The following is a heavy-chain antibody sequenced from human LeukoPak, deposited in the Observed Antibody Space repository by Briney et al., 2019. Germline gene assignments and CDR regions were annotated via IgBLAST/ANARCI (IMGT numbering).Heavy chain of an antibody. V-gene: IGHV1-2*04. J-gene: IGHJ5*02. CDR1: GYTFTGYY. D-gene: IGHD3-22*01. Sequence: ASVKVSCKASGYTFTGYYMHWVRQAPGQGLEWMGWINPNSGGTNYAQKFQGWVTMTRDTSISTAYMELSRLRSDDTAVYYCAREGADYYDSSGYYSPWGQGTLVTVSS. CDR3: AREGADYYDSSGYYSP. CDR2: INPNSGGT.